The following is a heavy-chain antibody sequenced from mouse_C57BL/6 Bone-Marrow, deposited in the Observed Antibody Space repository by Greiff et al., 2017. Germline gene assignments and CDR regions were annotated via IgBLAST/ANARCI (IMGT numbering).Heavy chain of an antibody. CDR2: IDPSDSYT. D-gene: IGHD2-5*01. J-gene: IGHJ4*01. V-gene: IGHV1-50*01. CDR1: GYTFTSYW. Sequence: VQLQQPGASVKLSCKASGYTFTSYWMQWVKQRPGQGLEWIGEIDPSDSYTNYNQKFKGKATLTVDTSSSTAYMQLSSLTSEDSAVYYCAAYYSNYEAMDYWGQGTSVTVSS. CDR3: AAYYSNYEAMDY.